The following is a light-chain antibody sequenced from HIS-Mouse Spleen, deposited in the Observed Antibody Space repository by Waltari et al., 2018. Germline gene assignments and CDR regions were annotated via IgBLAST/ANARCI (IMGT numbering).Light chain of an antibody. J-gene: IGLJ3*02. CDR1: SSNIGSNY. CDR2: RTN. Sequence: QSVLTQPPSASGTPGQRVTISCSGSSSNIGSNYVYWYQQLPGTAPKLLIYRTNQRPSGGPDRFSGSKSGTSASLAISGLRSEDEADYYCAAWDDSLSGPVFGGGTKLTVL. V-gene: IGLV1-47*01. CDR3: AAWDDSLSGPV.